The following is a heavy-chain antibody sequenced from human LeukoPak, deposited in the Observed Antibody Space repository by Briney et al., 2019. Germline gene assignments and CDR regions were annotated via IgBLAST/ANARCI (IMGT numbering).Heavy chain of an antibody. Sequence: ASVKVSCKASGYTFSSYGMNWVRQPPGQGLEWMGGINTNTGNPTYAQGFTGRFVFSLDTSVSTACLQISSLKAEDTAVYYCASAPYIAARVEPLYNWFDPWGQGTLVTVSS. CDR1: GYTFSSYG. J-gene: IGHJ5*02. V-gene: IGHV7-4-1*02. CDR2: INTNTGNP. CDR3: ASAPYIAARVEPLYNWFDP. D-gene: IGHD6-6*01.